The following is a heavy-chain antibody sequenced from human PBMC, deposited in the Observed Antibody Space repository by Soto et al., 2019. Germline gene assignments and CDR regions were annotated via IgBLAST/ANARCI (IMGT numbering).Heavy chain of an antibody. Sequence: QVQLVESGGGVVQPGRSLRLSCAASGFPFTSYGMHWVREGPEKGLEWVAIISYDGSDKYYADSVKGRFTISRDNSKNTLDLQMNSLRPEDTEWYYCVGGQYYLDYRGQGTLVTVSS. J-gene: IGHJ4*02. CDR2: ISYDGSDK. V-gene: IGHV3-30*03. CDR3: VGGQYYLDY. D-gene: IGHD3-10*01. CDR1: GFPFTSYG.